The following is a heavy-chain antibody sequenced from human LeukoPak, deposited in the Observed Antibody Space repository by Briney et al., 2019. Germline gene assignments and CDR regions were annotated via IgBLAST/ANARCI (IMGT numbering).Heavy chain of an antibody. V-gene: IGHV3-30*04. CDR1: GFTFSSYA. D-gene: IGHD3-10*01. CDR3: ARARGGNY. J-gene: IGHJ4*02. CDR2: ISYDGSNK. Sequence: PGGSLRLSCAASGFTFSSYAMHWVRQAPGKGLEWVAVISYDGSNKYYADSVKGRFTISRDNAKNSLYLQMNSLRAEDTAVYYCARARGGNYWGQGTLVTVSS.